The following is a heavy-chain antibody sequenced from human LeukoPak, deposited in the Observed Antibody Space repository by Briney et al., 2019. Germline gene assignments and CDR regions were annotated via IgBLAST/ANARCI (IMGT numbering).Heavy chain of an antibody. Sequence: SETLSLTCTVSGGSISGSSYYWGWIRQPPGKGLEWIGNVYYSGTTYYNPSLKSRVTISVDTSKNQFSLKLSSVTAADTAVYYCARGPLGAPAGNWFDPWGQGTLVTVSS. CDR1: GGSISGSSYY. CDR2: VYYSGTT. V-gene: IGHV4-39*07. D-gene: IGHD1-26*01. J-gene: IGHJ5*02. CDR3: ARGPLGAPAGNWFDP.